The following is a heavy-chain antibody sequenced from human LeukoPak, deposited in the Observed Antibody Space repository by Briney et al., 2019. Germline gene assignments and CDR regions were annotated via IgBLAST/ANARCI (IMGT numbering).Heavy chain of an antibody. J-gene: IGHJ4*02. D-gene: IGHD3-16*01. V-gene: IGHV3-30*04. CDR3: ARGRQLGGPTTVYFDY. CDR1: GFTFSNYA. CDR2: ISNDGRNE. Sequence: GGSLRLSCAASGFTFSNYAMHWVRQAPGKGLEWVAVISNDGRNEYYADYVKGRLTISRDNSKNTLYLQMDSRRAEDTAVYFCARGRQLGGPTTVYFDYWGQGTLVTVSS.